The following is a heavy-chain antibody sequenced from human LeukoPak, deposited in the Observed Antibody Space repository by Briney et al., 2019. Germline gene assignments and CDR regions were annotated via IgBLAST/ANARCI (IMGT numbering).Heavy chain of an antibody. CDR3: AKGWAYYDYVWGSYRPNFDY. CDR2: ISYDGSNK. D-gene: IGHD3-16*02. J-gene: IGHJ4*02. Sequence: PGGSLRLSCAASGFTFSSYGMHWVRQAPGKGLEWVAVISYDGSNKYYADSVKGRFTISRDNSKNTLYLQMNSLRAEDTAVYYCAKGWAYYDYVWGSYRPNFDYWGQGTLVTVSS. CDR1: GFTFSSYG. V-gene: IGHV3-30*18.